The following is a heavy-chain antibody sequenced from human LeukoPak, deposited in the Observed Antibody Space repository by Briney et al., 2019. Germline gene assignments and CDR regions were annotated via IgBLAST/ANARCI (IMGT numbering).Heavy chain of an antibody. CDR3: VRDFPNSKPRFDW. D-gene: IGHD2/OR15-2a*01. Sequence: GGSLRLSCAASGFTFTSYNFHWVRQAPGKGLQWVGMISYDGNKKYEDSVKGRITISRENSKNTLYLQMTSLRLEDTAVYFCVRDFPNSKPRFDWWGQGTLVTVSS. CDR1: GFTFTSYN. V-gene: IGHV3-30*03. J-gene: IGHJ4*02. CDR2: ISYDGNKK.